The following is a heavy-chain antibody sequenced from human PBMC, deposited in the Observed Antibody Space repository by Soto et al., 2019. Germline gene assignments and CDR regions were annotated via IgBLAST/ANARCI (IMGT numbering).Heavy chain of an antibody. CDR1: GGSISSGGYY. V-gene: IGHV4-31*03. Sequence: QVQLQESGPGLVKPSQTLSLTCTVSGGSISSGGYYWNWIRQHPGKGLEWIGYIYYSGSTYYNPYLKSRVTISVDTSKNQFSLKLSSVTAADTAVYYCARQILRVRGVIITGAPDYYYYYGMDVWGQGTTVTVSS. D-gene: IGHD3-10*01. CDR3: ARQILRVRGVIITGAPDYYYYYGMDV. J-gene: IGHJ6*02. CDR2: IYYSGST.